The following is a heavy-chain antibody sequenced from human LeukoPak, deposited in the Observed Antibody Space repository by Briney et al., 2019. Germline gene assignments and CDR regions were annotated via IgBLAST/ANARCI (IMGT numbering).Heavy chain of an antibody. CDR2: IYPGDSDT. CDR3: ARHLEYTTSSGAFDI. Sequence: GESLKIFCKGSGYTFTSYWIAWVRQMPGKGLEWMGFIYPGDSDTRYSPSFQGQVTISDDKSLTTAYLQWSSLKASDTAMYYCARHLEYTTSSGAFDIWGQGTMVTVSS. V-gene: IGHV5-51*01. CDR1: GYTFTSYW. J-gene: IGHJ3*02. D-gene: IGHD6-6*01.